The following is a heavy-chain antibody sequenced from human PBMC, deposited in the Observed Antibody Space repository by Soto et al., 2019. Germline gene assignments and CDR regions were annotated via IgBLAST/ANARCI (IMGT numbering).Heavy chain of an antibody. V-gene: IGHV5-51*01. CDR3: ARDKEGYSYGSHFDY. CDR2: IYPGDSDT. D-gene: IGHD5-18*01. Sequence: PXAALKISCKGSGYSFTSYWIGWVRQMPGKGLEWMGIIYPGDSDTRYSPSFQGQVTISADKSISTAYLQWSSLKASDTAMYYCARDKEGYSYGSHFDYWGQGTLVTGSS. CDR1: GYSFTSYW. J-gene: IGHJ4*02.